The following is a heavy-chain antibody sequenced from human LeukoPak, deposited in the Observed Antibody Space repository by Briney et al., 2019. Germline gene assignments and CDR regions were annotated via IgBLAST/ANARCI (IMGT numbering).Heavy chain of an antibody. CDR2: ISAYNGNI. Sequence: GASVKVSCKASGYTFISYGITWVRQAPGQGLEWLGWISAYNGNIDYARKLQGRVTLTTDTSTSTAYMEVRSLRSDDTAVYYCASMSGYYPSYYFDYWGQGTLVTVSS. V-gene: IGHV1-18*01. D-gene: IGHD3-3*01. CDR3: ASMSGYYPSYYFDY. J-gene: IGHJ4*02. CDR1: GYTFISYG.